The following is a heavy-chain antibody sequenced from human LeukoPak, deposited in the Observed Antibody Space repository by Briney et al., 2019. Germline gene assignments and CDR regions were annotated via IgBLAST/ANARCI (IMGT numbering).Heavy chain of an antibody. Sequence: GGSLRLSCAASGFTFSSYSMNWVRQAPGKGLEWVSYINSRSSSIDYAGSVKGRFTISRDNAKNSLYLQINSLRAEDTAIYYCAREPNFDDHAFDYWGQGTLVTVSS. D-gene: IGHD1-14*01. J-gene: IGHJ4*02. CDR1: GFTFSSYS. V-gene: IGHV3-48*01. CDR3: AREPNFDDHAFDY. CDR2: INSRSSSI.